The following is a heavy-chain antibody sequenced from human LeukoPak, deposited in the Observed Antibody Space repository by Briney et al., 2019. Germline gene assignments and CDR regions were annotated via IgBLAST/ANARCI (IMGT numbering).Heavy chain of an antibody. Sequence: GGSLRLSCAASGFTFSRYWMSWVRQAPGKGLEWVANIKQDGSEKYYVGSVKGRFTISRDNAKNSLYLQINSLRAEDTAVYYCARDRILMVFAPYFDYWGQGSLVTVSS. V-gene: IGHV3-7*01. CDR2: IKQDGSEK. J-gene: IGHJ4*02. CDR1: GFTFSRYW. D-gene: IGHD2-8*01. CDR3: ARDRILMVFAPYFDY.